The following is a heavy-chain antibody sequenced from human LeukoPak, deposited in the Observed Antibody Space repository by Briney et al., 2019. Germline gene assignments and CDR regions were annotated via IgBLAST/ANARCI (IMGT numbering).Heavy chain of an antibody. CDR3: ARQAVAGTWHIGY. CDR2: IYYSGST. J-gene: IGHJ4*02. V-gene: IGHV4-39*01. Sequence: PSETLSLTCTVSGGSISSSSYYWGWIRQPPGKGLEWIGSIYYSGSTYYNPSLKSRVTISVDTSKNQFSLKLSSVTAADTAVYYCARQAVAGTWHIGYCGQGTLVTVSS. D-gene: IGHD6-19*01. CDR1: GGSISSSSYY.